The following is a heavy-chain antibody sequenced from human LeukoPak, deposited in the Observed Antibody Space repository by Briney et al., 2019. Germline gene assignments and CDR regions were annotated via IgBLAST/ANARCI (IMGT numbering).Heavy chain of an antibody. D-gene: IGHD3-3*01. CDR2: INRSGGT. CDR3: ARGHNEGAYYYGFTY. J-gene: IGHJ4*02. V-gene: IGHV4-34*01. Sequence: PSETLSLTCAVYGGSFSGYYWSWIRQPPGKGLEWIGGINRSGGTNYNPSLKSRVTISGDTSKNQFSLKLSSVTAADTALYYCARGHNEGAYYYGFTYWGQGTLVTVSS. CDR1: GGSFSGYY.